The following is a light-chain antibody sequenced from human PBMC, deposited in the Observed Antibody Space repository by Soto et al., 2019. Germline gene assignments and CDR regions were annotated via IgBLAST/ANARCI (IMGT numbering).Light chain of an antibody. Sequence: QSALTQPPSASGSPGQSVTISCTGTSSDVGDNYVSWYQQHPGKAPKLIIYEVSQRPSGVPDRFSGSKSGNTASLTVSGLQTEDEADYYCSAYAGSNNFVFGSGTKSPS. CDR1: SSDVGDNY. J-gene: IGLJ1*01. CDR2: EVS. V-gene: IGLV2-8*01. CDR3: SAYAGSNNFV.